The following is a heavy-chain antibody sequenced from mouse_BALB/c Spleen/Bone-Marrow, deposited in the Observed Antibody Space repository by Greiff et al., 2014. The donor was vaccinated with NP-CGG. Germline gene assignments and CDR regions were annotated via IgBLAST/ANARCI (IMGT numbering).Heavy chain of an antibody. Sequence: QVQLKESGPGLVAPSQSLSITCTVSGFSLTNYGVHWVRQPPGKGLEWLGVIWADGSTNYNSALMSRLSISKDNSKSQVSFKMNSLQTDDTAMYYCARITTATGAMGYWGQGTSVTVSS. CDR3: ARITTATGAMGY. V-gene: IGHV2-9*02. CDR1: GFSLTNYG. D-gene: IGHD1-2*01. J-gene: IGHJ4*01. CDR2: IWADGST.